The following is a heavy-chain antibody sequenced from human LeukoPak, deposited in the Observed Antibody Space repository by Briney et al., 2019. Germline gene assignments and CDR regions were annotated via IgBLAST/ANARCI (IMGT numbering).Heavy chain of an antibody. CDR3: ARDGHGSGSLPYYYYYMDV. J-gene: IGHJ6*03. CDR1: GYTFTSYA. D-gene: IGHD3-10*01. CDR2: INAGNGNT. V-gene: IGHV1-3*03. Sequence: ASVKVSCKASGYTFTSYAMHWVRQAPGQRLEWMGWINAGNGNTKYSQEFQGRVTITRDTSASTAYMELSSLRSEDMAVYYCARDGHGSGSLPYYYYYMDVWGKGTTVTVSS.